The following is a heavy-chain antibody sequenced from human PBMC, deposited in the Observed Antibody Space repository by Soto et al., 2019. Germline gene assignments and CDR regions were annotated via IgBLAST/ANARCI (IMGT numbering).Heavy chain of an antibody. J-gene: IGHJ5*02. Sequence: GGALRLSSEYTGFGFREHAMTWVRQAPGKGLEWVGFIRNTPYGGTTDYAASVRGRFTISRDDSESIAYLQMNSLKTEDSGVYYCSRGTFGYYGPWGPGTLVTVSS. CDR3: SRGTFGYYGP. V-gene: IGHV3-49*04. D-gene: IGHD2-2*03. CDR2: IRNTPYGGTT. CDR1: GFGFREHA.